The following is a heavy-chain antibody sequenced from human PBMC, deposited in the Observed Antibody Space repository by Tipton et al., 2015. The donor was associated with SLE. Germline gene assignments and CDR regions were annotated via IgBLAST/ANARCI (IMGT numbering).Heavy chain of an antibody. Sequence: SLRLSCAASGFTVSSNYMSWVRQAPGKGLEWVSVIYSGGSIYYADSVKGRFTISRDNAKNSLYLQMNSLRAEDTAVYYCARVKIAAYFDYWGQGTLVTVSS. CDR3: ARVKIAAYFDY. J-gene: IGHJ4*02. CDR2: IYSGGSI. D-gene: IGHD6-13*01. CDR1: GFTVSSNY. V-gene: IGHV3-66*01.